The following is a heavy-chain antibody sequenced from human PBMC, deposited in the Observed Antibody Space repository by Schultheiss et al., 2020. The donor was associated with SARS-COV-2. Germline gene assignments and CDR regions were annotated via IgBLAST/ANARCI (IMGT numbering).Heavy chain of an antibody. Sequence: GGSLRLSCAASGFTFSNYAMSWVRQAPGKGLEWVSSISSSSSYIYYADSVKGRFTISRDNAKNSLYLQMNSLRDEDTAVYYCARAPTIFGVVKYAMDVWGQGTTVTVSS. D-gene: IGHD3-3*01. J-gene: IGHJ6*02. V-gene: IGHV3-21*01. CDR3: ARAPTIFGVVKYAMDV. CDR1: GFTFSNYA. CDR2: ISSSSSYI.